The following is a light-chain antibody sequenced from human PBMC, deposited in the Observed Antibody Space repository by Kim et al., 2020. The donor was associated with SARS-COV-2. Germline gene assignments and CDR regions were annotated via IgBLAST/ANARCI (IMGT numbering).Light chain of an antibody. CDR3: QQSYSTPT. J-gene: IGKJ4*01. CDR1: QSISSY. CDR2: AAS. Sequence: DIQMTQSPSSLSASVGDRVTITCRASQSISSYLNWYQQKPGKAPKLLIYAASSLQSGVPSRFSGSGSGTDFTLTISSLQPEDFATYYCQQSYSTPTFGGGTKLDIK. V-gene: IGKV1-39*01.